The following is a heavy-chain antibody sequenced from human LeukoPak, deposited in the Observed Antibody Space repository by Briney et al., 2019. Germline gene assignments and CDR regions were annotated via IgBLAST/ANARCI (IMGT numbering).Heavy chain of an antibody. V-gene: IGHV3-48*03. D-gene: IGHD3-22*01. CDR2: ISSSGSTI. J-gene: IGHJ4*02. CDR3: ARDLYYDSSGYGDY. CDR1: GFTFSSYE. Sequence: GGSLRLSCAASGFTFSSYEMNCVRQAPGKGLEWVSYISSSGSTIYYADSVKGRFTISRDNAKNSLYLQMNSLRAEDTAVYYCARDLYYDSSGYGDYWGQGTLVTVSS.